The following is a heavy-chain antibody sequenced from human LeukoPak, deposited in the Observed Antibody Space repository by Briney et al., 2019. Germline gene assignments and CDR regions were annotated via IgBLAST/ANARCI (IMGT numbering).Heavy chain of an antibody. CDR1: GFTLSDYY. CDR3: ARVVKDDSSGYYSNWFDP. CDR2: ISSSSSYT. D-gene: IGHD3-22*01. Sequence: GGSLRLSCAASGFTLSDYYMSWIRQAPGKGLEWVSYISSSSSYTNYADSVKGRFTISRDNAKNSLYLQMNSLRAEDTAVYYCARVVKDDSSGYYSNWFDPWGQGTLVTVSS. V-gene: IGHV3-11*06. J-gene: IGHJ5*02.